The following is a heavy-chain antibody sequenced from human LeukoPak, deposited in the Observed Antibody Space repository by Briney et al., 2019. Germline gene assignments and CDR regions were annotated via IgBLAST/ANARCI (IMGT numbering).Heavy chain of an antibody. CDR2: IYHSGST. D-gene: IGHD3-10*01. V-gene: IGHV4-30-2*01. Sequence: SQTLSLTCAVSGGSTSSGGYSWSWIRQPPGKGLEWIGYIYHSGSTYYNPSLKSRVTISVDRSKNQLSLKLSSVTAADTAVYYCAGSLPWFGETSAAFDIWGQGTMVTVSS. CDR3: AGSLPWFGETSAAFDI. J-gene: IGHJ3*02. CDR1: GGSTSSGGYS.